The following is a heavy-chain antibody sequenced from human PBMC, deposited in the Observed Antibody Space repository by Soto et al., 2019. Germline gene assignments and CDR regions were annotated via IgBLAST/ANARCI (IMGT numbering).Heavy chain of an antibody. CDR1: GASSTRNY. Sequence: PSETLSLTCIVSGASSTRNYWSWIRQPAGKGLEWIGRIYDTGSTNYNPSLKSRVTMSGDTSKNQFSLKLYSVTAADTAVYYCARGKIGTPSGMGVWGQGTTVTVSS. V-gene: IGHV4-4*07. CDR3: ARGKIGTPSGMGV. D-gene: IGHD1-26*01. J-gene: IGHJ6*02. CDR2: IYDTGST.